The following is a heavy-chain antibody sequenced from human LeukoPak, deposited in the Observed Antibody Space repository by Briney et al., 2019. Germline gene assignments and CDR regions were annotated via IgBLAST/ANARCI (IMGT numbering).Heavy chain of an antibody. Sequence: GGSLRLSCEASGFTFSDPYMSWTRQAPGKGLEWVSSITASSTAIYSADSVKGRFTISRDNAKNFLYLQMNSLRAEDTAVYYCARTYYDILTGYNPYFDYWGQGILVTVSS. CDR3: ARTYYDILTGYNPYFDY. CDR1: GFTFSDPY. V-gene: IGHV3-11*04. D-gene: IGHD3-9*01. CDR2: ITASSTAI. J-gene: IGHJ4*02.